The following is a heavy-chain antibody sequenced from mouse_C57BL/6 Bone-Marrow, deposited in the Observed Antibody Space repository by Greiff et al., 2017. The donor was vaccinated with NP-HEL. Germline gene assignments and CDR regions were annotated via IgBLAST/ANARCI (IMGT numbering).Heavy chain of an antibody. CDR1: EYEFPSHD. CDR3: ARGDGRSYGWYFDV. V-gene: IGHV5-2*01. J-gene: IGHJ1*03. D-gene: IGHD1-1*01. Sequence: EVKLMESGGGLVQPGESLKLSCESNEYEFPSHDMSWVRKTPEKRLELVAAINSDGGSTSYPDTMERRFIISRDNTKKTLYLQMSSLRSEDTALYYCARGDGRSYGWYFDVWGTGTTVTVSS. CDR2: INSDGGST.